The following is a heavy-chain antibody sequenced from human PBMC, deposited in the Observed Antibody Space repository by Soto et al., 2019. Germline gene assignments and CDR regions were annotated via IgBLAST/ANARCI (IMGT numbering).Heavy chain of an antibody. CDR1: GFTFRNYG. Sequence: PGGSLRLSCAASGFTFRNYGMNWVRQAPGKGLEWVSYIGIGSSTKYYADSVKGRFTISRDNAKNSLYLQMNSLRAEDTAVYYCARAVLYYDDISCRPLNVFDVWGQGTMVTVSS. CDR3: ARAVLYYDDISCRPLNVFDV. D-gene: IGHD3-22*01. CDR2: IGIGSSTK. V-gene: IGHV3-48*01. J-gene: IGHJ3*01.